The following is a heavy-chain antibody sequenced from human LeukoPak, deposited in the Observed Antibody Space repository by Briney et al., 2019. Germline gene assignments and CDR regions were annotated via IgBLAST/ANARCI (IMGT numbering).Heavy chain of an antibody. D-gene: IGHD6-13*01. CDR1: GGTFSSYA. V-gene: IGHV1-8*03. Sequence: AASVKVSCKASGGTFSSYAINWVRQATGQGLEWMGWMNPNSGNTGYAQKFQGRVTITRNTSISTAYMELSSLRSEDTAVYYCARGRSSSIDYWGQGTLVTVSS. CDR3: ARGRSSSIDY. J-gene: IGHJ4*02. CDR2: MNPNSGNT.